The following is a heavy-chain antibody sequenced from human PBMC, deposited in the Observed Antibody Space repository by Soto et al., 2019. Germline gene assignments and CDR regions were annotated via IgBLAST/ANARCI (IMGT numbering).Heavy chain of an antibody. D-gene: IGHD6-6*01. CDR2: IIPIFGTA. CDR3: ARDRAEYSSSSLGDYYYYGMDV. CDR1: GGTFSSYA. V-gene: IGHV1-69*13. Sequence: SVKVSCKASGGTFSSYAISWVRQAPGQGXEWMGGIIPIFGTANYAQKFQGRVTITADESTSTAYMELSSLRSEDTAVYYCARDRAEYSSSSLGDYYYYGMDVWGPGPTVTVSS. J-gene: IGHJ6*02.